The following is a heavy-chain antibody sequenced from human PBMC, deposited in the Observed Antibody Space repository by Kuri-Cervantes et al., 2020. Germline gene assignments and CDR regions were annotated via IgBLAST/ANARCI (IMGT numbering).Heavy chain of an antibody. Sequence: GESLKISCAASGITFNIYAISWVRQAPGKGLEWVSAISGSGGSTYYADSVKGRFTISRDNSKNTLYLQMNSLRAEDTAVYYCAKNTPQFPGIYYYYYLDAWGKGTTVTVSS. CDR3: AKNTPQFPGIYYYYYLDA. J-gene: IGHJ6*03. D-gene: IGHD3-10*01. CDR2: ISGSGGST. CDR1: GITFNIYA. V-gene: IGHV3-23*01.